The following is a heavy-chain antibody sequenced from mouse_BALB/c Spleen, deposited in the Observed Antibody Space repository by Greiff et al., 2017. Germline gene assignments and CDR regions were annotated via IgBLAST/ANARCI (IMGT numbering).Heavy chain of an antibody. J-gene: IGHJ2*01. V-gene: IGHV5-17*02. CDR3: ARSPSPRLRDYYFDY. Sequence: EVKLVESGGGLVQPGGSRKLSCAASGFTFSSFGMHWVRQAPEKGLEWVAYISSGSSTIYYADTVKGRFTISRDNPKNTLFLQMTSLRSEDTAMYYCARSPSPRLRDYYFDYWGQGTTLTVSS. CDR1: GFTFSSFG. D-gene: IGHD3-2*02. CDR2: ISSGSSTI.